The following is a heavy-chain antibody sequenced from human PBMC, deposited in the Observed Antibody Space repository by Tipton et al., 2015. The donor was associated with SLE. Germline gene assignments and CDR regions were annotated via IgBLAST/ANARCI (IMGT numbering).Heavy chain of an antibody. Sequence: TLSLTCTVSGDSAKSRYWIWVRQPAGRGLEWLAYRSHDGNINYNPSLKTRLTMSVDTSRDQFSLTLNSVTAADTGIYYCARGREWNWSPYYMDVWGKGTTVTVSS. CDR1: GDSAKSRY. V-gene: IGHV4-59*02. CDR2: RSHDGNI. J-gene: IGHJ6*03. CDR3: ARGREWNWSPYYMDV. D-gene: IGHD1-1*01.